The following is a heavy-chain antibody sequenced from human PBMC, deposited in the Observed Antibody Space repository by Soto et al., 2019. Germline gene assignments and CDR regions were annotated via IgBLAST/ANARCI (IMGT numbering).Heavy chain of an antibody. J-gene: IGHJ4*02. Sequence: ELQLVESGGGLVQPGGSLRLSCAASGFSFTNYWMTWVRQAPGKGLEWVANIKLDGTEKYYVDSVKGRFTVSRDNAKNSLYLQMNSLRAEDTAVYHCARDKGRYGIDSWGQGTLVIVSS. V-gene: IGHV3-7*01. CDR2: IKLDGTEK. CDR3: ARDKGRYGIDS. D-gene: IGHD1-20*01. CDR1: GFSFTNYW.